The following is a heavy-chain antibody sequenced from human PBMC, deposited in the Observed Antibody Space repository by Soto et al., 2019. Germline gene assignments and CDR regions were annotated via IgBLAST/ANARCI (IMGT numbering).Heavy chain of an antibody. Sequence: GGSLRLSCAASGFTFSSYAMSWVRQAPGKGLEWVSSIKNSGDGTYYADTVKGRFTISRDNSKNTLYLQMNSLRAEDMAVYYCAIEAFGYYDSSGYCYYYYGMDVWGQGTTVTVSS. J-gene: IGHJ6*02. V-gene: IGHV3-23*01. CDR2: IKNSGDGT. CDR3: AIEAFGYYDSSGYCYYYYGMDV. CDR1: GFTFSSYA. D-gene: IGHD3-22*01.